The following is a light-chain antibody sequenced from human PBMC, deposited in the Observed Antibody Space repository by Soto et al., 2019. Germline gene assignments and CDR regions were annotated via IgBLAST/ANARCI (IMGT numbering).Light chain of an antibody. Sequence: DIQMTQAPSSLSASVGDRVTITCQASQDIANFLVWYQQKPGKAPKLLIYSASNLEAGVPARFSGSGSGTDFTFTISCLQPEDVATYYCQQYDILPPSFGQGTKLEIK. J-gene: IGKJ2*01. CDR1: QDIANF. CDR3: QQYDILPPS. CDR2: SAS. V-gene: IGKV1-33*01.